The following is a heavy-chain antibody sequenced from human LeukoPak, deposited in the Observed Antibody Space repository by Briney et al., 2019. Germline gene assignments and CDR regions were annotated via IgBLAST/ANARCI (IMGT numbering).Heavy chain of an antibody. Sequence: ASVKVSCKASGYTFTSYDINWVRQATGQGLEWMGRIIPILGIANYAQKFQGRATITADKSTSTAYMELSSLRSEDTAVYYCARDQIIAVAGTNWFDPWGQGTLVTVSS. CDR3: ARDQIIAVAGTNWFDP. CDR1: GYTFTSYD. CDR2: IIPILGIA. D-gene: IGHD6-19*01. J-gene: IGHJ5*02. V-gene: IGHV1-69*04.